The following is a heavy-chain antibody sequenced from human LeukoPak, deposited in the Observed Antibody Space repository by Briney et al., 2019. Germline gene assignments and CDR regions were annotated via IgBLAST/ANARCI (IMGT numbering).Heavy chain of an antibody. Sequence: GGSLRLSCAASGFTFSNYWMHWVRQAPGKGLVWVSRINKGGSSPTYADSVKDRFTISRDNAKNTLYLQMNSLRAEDTAVYYCTRGGSGNFDYWGQGTLVTVSS. J-gene: IGHJ4*02. D-gene: IGHD3-10*01. CDR3: TRGGSGNFDY. V-gene: IGHV3-74*01. CDR1: GFTFSNYW. CDR2: INKGGSSP.